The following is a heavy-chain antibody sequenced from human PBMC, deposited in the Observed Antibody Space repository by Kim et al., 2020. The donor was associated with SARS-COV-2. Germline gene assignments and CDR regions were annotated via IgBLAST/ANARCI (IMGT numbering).Heavy chain of an antibody. V-gene: IGHV3-23*01. CDR2: VSANGVST. CDR3: AKGLSGGNSNGWYPYYFDY. J-gene: IGHJ4*02. Sequence: GGSLRLSCAGTGFTFSSYAMSWVRQAPGKGLEWVSCVSANGVSTYYADSVKGRFTISRDNSKNTLYLQMNSLRAEDTEDTAVYYCAKGLSGGNSNGWYPYYFDYWGQGTLVTVSS. D-gene: IGHD6-13*01. CDR1: GFTFSSYA.